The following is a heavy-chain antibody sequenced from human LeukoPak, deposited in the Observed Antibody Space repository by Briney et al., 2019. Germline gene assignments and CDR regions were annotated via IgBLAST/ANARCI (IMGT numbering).Heavy chain of an antibody. CDR2: IYFSGST. J-gene: IGHJ4*02. D-gene: IGHD3-10*01. V-gene: IGHV4-39*01. CDR3: ARHGRWFGELSYFDY. CDR1: GDSISSSRSY. Sequence: SETPSLACTVSGDSISSSRSYWGWIRQPPGEGLEWIGSIYFSGSTYYNPSLKSRVTISVDTSKNQFSLKLSSVTAADTAVYYCARHGRWFGELSYFDYWGQGTLVTVSS.